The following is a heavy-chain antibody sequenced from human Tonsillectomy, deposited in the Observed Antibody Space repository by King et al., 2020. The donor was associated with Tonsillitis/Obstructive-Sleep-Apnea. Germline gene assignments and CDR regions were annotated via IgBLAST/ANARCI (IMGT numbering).Heavy chain of an antibody. CDR3: AKVVVVTASYYYYAMDV. D-gene: IGHD2-21*02. J-gene: IGHJ6*02. Sequence: QVQLVESGGGVVQPGRSLRLSCAASGFTFSTYVMHWVRQAPGKGLEWVAVISYDGSNKYYADSVKGRFTLSRDNSKNTLYLQMNSLRVEDTAVYYCAKVVVVTASYYYYAMDVWGQGTTVTVSS. CDR1: GFTFSTYV. V-gene: IGHV3-30*18. CDR2: ISYDGSNK.